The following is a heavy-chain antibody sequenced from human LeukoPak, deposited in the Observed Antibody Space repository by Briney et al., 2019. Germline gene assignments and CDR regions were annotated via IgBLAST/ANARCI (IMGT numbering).Heavy chain of an antibody. CDR2: ISNSGNTK. CDR3: AAVIDY. Sequence: LSLTCTVSGGSISSYYWSWIRQAPGKGLEWISYISNSGNTKYYADSVKGRFSISRDNANNSVYLQMNNLRAEDTAVYYCAAVIDYWGQGTLVTVSS. J-gene: IGHJ4*02. CDR1: GGSISSYY. V-gene: IGHV3-11*04.